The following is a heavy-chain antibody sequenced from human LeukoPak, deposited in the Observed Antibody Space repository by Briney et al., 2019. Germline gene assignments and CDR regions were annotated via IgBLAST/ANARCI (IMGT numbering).Heavy chain of an antibody. V-gene: IGHV3-11*01. CDR1: GFTFSDYY. CDR2: ISSSGSTI. CDR3: ARDRVNYYYGSGSTSRFDY. J-gene: IGHJ4*02. D-gene: IGHD3-10*01. Sequence: PGGSLRLACAASGFTFSDYYMSWIRQAPGKGLEWVSYISSSGSTIYYADSVKGRFTISRDNAKNSLYLQMNSLRAEDTAVYYCARDRVNYYYGSGSTSRFDYWGQGTLVTVSS.